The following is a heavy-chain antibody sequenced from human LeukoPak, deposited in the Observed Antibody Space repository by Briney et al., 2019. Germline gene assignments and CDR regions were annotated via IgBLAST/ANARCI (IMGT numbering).Heavy chain of an antibody. J-gene: IGHJ4*02. D-gene: IGHD5-18*01. V-gene: IGHV3-30*18. Sequence: GGCLRLSCAASGFTFSSYGMHWVRQAPGKGLEWVAVILYDGSNKYYADSVKGRFTISRDNSKNTLYLQMNSLRAEDTAVYYCAKDEAYSYGYVDYWGQGTLVTVSS. CDR2: ILYDGSNK. CDR3: AKDEAYSYGYVDY. CDR1: GFTFSSYG.